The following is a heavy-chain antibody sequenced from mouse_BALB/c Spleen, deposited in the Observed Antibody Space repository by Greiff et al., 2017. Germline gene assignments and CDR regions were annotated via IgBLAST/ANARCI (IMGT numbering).Heavy chain of an antibody. Sequence: VQLKESGGGLVQPGGSLKLSCAASGFDFSRYWMSWVRQAPGKGLEWIGEINPDSSTINYTPSLKDKFIISRDNAKNTLYLQMSKVRSEDTALYYCARPDYYGYWYFDVWGAGTTVTVSS. CDR2: INPDSSTI. J-gene: IGHJ1*01. V-gene: IGHV4-1*02. CDR1: GFDFSRYW. CDR3: ARPDYYGYWYFDV. D-gene: IGHD1-1*01.